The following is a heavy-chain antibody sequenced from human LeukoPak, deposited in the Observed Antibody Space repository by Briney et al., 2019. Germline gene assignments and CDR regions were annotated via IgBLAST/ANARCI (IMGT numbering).Heavy chain of an antibody. CDR3: ARPAGRAYCGGDCVRHWFDP. CDR1: GGSISSSSYY. CDR2: IYYSGST. D-gene: IGHD2-21*02. J-gene: IGHJ5*02. Sequence: RSSETLSLTCTVSGGSISSSSYYWGWIRQPPGKGLEWIGSIYYSGSTYYNPSLKSRVTISVDTSKNQFSLKLSSVTAADTAVYYCARPAGRAYCGGDCVRHWFDPLGQGTLVTVSS. V-gene: IGHV4-39*01.